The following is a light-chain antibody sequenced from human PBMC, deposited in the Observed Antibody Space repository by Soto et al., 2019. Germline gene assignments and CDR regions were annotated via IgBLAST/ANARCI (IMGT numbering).Light chain of an antibody. Sequence: IVLTQSPGTLSLSPGERATLSWRASQTISSNYLAWYQQKPGQAPRLLIYGASSRAAGIPDRFSGSGSGADFILTTSRLEPEDFAVYYCQQYDRSPQWTFGQGTKVDIK. V-gene: IGKV3-20*01. CDR2: GAS. CDR1: QTISSNY. J-gene: IGKJ1*01. CDR3: QQYDRSPQWT.